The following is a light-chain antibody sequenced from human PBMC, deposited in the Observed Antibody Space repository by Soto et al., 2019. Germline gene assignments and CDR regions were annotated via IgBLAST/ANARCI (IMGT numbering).Light chain of an antibody. CDR2: SNH. J-gene: IGLJ2*01. Sequence: QSVLTQPPSASGTPGQRVTISCSGSRSNIGSYTVNWYQQLPGTAPKLLIFSNHRRPSRVPDRFSGSKSGTSASLAISGLQSEDEADYYCNSYTNSSAVVFGGGTKLTVL. CDR3: NSYTNSSAVV. CDR1: RSNIGSYT. V-gene: IGLV1-44*01.